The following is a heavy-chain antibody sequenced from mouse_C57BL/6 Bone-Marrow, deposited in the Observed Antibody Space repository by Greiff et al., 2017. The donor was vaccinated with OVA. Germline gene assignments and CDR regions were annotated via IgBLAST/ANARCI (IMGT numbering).Heavy chain of an antibody. V-gene: IGHV1-19*01. CDR1: GYTFTDYY. J-gene: IGHJ4*01. Sequence: VQLQQSGPVLVKPGASVKMSCKASGYTFTDYYMNWVKQSHGKSLEWIGVINPYNGGTSYNQKFKGKATLTVDKSSSTAYMGLNSLTSEDSAVYYCARGGYDAMDYWGQGTSVTVSS. CDR2: INPYNGGT. CDR3: ARGGYDAMDY.